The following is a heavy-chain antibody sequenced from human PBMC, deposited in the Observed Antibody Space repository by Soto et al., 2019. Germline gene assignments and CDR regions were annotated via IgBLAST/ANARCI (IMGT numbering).Heavy chain of an antibody. V-gene: IGHV1-8*01. Sequence: QVQLVQSGAEVKKPGASVKVSCKASGYTFTSYDINWVRQATGQGLEWMGWMNPNSGNTGYAQKFQSRVTMTRNTSISTAYMELSSLRSEDTAVYYCARGGYCSGGSCYSGLVGAFDIWGQGTMVTVSS. CDR3: ARGGYCSGGSCYSGLVGAFDI. CDR1: GYTFTSYD. D-gene: IGHD2-15*01. J-gene: IGHJ3*02. CDR2: MNPNSGNT.